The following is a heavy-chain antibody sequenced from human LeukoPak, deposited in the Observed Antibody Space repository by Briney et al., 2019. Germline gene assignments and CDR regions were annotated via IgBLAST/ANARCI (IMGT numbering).Heavy chain of an antibody. CDR3: ARRDGDNDRGFDS. CDR1: VYLLNVYH. D-gene: IGHD4-23*01. CDR2: LWYDGNKK. J-gene: IGHJ4*02. V-gene: IGHV3-33*01. Sequence: GSPLTLFCAASVYLLNVYHMHCPPHAPGEGLEWVTALWYDGNKKYYADSMKGRFTISRDNSKDTLYLQMNSLRAEDTAVYYCARRDGDNDRGFDSWGQGTLVIVSS.